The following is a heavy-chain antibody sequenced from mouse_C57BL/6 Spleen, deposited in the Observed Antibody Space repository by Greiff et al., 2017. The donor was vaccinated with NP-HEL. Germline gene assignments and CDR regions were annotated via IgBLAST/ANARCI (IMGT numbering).Heavy chain of an antibody. CDR1: GYAFSSYW. Sequence: QVQLQQSGAELVKPGASVKISCKASGYAFSSYWMNWVKQRPGKGLEWIGQIYPGDGDTNYNGKFKGKATLTADKSSSTAYMQLSSLTSEDSAVYFCARGADWYAMDYWGQGTSVTVSS. J-gene: IGHJ4*01. V-gene: IGHV1-80*01. CDR2: IYPGDGDT. CDR3: ARGADWYAMDY.